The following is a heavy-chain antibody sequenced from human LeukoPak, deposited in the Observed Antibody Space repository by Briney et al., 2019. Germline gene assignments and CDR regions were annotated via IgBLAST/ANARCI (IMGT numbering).Heavy chain of an antibody. V-gene: IGHV3-9*01. CDR2: ISWNSGSI. Sequence: GGSLRLSCAASGFTFDDYAMHWVRQAPGKGLEWVSGISWNSGSIGYADSVKGRFTISRDNAKNSLYLQMNSLRAEDTALYYCAKYSGYDFRYWENDSWGQGTLVTVSS. D-gene: IGHD5-12*01. CDR1: GFTFDDYA. J-gene: IGHJ4*02. CDR3: AKYSGYDFRYWENDS.